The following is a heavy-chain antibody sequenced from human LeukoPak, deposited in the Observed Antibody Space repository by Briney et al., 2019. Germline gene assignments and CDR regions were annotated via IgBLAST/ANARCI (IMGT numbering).Heavy chain of an antibody. CDR3: ARVSGVSREFYYYYGMDV. CDR2: ISSSSYT. CDR1: GFTFSDYY. J-gene: IGHJ6*02. D-gene: IGHD3-10*01. V-gene: IGHV3-11*05. Sequence: GGSLRLSCAASGFTFSDYYMSWIRQAPGKGLEWVSYISSSSYTNYADSVKGRFTISRDNAKNSLYLQMNSLRAEDTAVYYCARVSGVSREFYYYYGMDVWGQGTTVTVSS.